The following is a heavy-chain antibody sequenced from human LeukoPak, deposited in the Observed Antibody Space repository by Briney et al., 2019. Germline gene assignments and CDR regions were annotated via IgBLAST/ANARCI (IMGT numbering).Heavy chain of an antibody. CDR1: GFTFSSYS. D-gene: IGHD5-12*01. Sequence: PGGSLRLSCAASGFTFSSYSMNWVRQAPGKGLEWVSSISSSSSYIYYADSVKGRFTISRDNAKNSLYLQMNSLRAEDTAVYYCARDPAGHIVATITVDYWGQGTLVTVSS. CDR3: ARDPAGHIVATITVDY. CDR2: ISSSSSYI. V-gene: IGHV3-21*01. J-gene: IGHJ4*02.